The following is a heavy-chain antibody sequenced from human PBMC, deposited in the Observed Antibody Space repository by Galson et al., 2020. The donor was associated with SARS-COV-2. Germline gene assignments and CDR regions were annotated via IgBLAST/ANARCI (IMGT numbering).Heavy chain of an antibody. CDR3: ARDHPVTTAPSGYYYGMDV. V-gene: IGHV1-69*04. CDR1: GGTFSSYT. Sequence: SVTVSCKASGGTFSSYTLSWVRQAPGQGLEWMGRIIPILGIANYAQKFQGRVTITADKSTSTAYMELSSLRSEDTAVYYCARDHPVTTAPSGYYYGMDVWGQGTTVTVSS. CDR2: IIPILGIA. D-gene: IGHD4-4*01. J-gene: IGHJ6*02.